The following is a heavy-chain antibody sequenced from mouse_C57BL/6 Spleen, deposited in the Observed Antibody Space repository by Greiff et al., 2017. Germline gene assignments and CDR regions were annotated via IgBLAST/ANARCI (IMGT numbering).Heavy chain of an antibody. CDR3: TTRGSSYMDY. CDR1: GFNIKDDY. V-gene: IGHV14-4*01. Sequence: EVKLVESGAELVRPGASVKLSCTASGFNIKDDYMHWVKQRPEQGLEWIGWIDPENGDTEYASKFQGKATITADTSSNTAYLQLSSLTSEDTAVYDCTTRGSSYMDYWGQGTSVTVSS. D-gene: IGHD1-1*01. J-gene: IGHJ4*01. CDR2: IDPENGDT.